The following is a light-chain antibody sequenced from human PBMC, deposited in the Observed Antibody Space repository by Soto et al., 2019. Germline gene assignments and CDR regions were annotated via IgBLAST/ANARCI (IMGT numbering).Light chain of an antibody. CDR1: SSDVGGYNY. CDR2: DVT. CDR3: CSYAGGSSVI. V-gene: IGLV2-11*01. Sequence: QSALTQPRSVSGSPGQSITISCTGTSSDVGGYNYVTWYQQHPVKAPKLMIYDVTKRPSGVPDRFSGSKSGNTASLTISGLQAEDEADYCCCSYAGGSSVIFGGGTKLTVL. J-gene: IGLJ2*01.